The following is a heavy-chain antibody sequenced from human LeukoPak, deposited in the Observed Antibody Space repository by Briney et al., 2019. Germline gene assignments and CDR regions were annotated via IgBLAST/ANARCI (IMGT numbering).Heavy chain of an antibody. CDR2: ISSSGGTT. CDR1: GFTFSSYD. J-gene: IGHJ4*02. D-gene: IGHD6-13*01. Sequence: PGGSLRLSCAASGFTFSSYDMRWVRQAPEKGLEWVSTISSSGGTTYYADSVKGRFTISRDNAKNTLYLQMNSLRAEDTAVYYCARAGRIAAAVGLDWGQGTLVTVSS. CDR3: ARAGRIAAAVGLD. V-gene: IGHV3-23*01.